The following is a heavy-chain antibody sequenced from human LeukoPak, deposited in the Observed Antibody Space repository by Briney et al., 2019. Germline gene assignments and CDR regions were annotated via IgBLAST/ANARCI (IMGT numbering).Heavy chain of an antibody. Sequence: GGSLRLSCAVSGVTFSSYAMHWVRQPPGQGLGYVSTIGSNGGSSNYANSVKSRFTTSRDNSKNTLYLQMGSLRAEDMAVYYCARVSYSSSNWGQGTLVTVPS. CDR3: ARVSYSSSN. V-gene: IGHV3-64*01. CDR1: GVTFSSYA. J-gene: IGHJ4*02. D-gene: IGHD6-6*01. CDR2: IGSNGGSS.